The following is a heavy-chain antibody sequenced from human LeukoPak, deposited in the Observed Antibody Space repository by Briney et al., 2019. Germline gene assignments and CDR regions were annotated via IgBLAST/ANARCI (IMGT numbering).Heavy chain of an antibody. CDR1: GFSFSDFY. Sequence: GGSLRLSCAPSGFSFSDFYMSWIRQAPGMGLEWISYIGTRSNPIYYADSVKGRFTISRDDAKNSLYLQMNSLRDEDTAVYFCTREVRGSGRDFDYWGQGILVTVST. V-gene: IGHV3-11*01. CDR2: IGTRSNPI. J-gene: IGHJ4*02. CDR3: TREVRGSGRDFDY. D-gene: IGHD1-26*01.